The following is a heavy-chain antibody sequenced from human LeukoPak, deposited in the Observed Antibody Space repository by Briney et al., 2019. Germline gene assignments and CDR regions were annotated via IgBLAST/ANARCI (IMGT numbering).Heavy chain of an antibody. CDR2: IRSKANSYAT. D-gene: IGHD6-19*01. V-gene: IGHV3-73*01. J-gene: IGHJ5*01. CDR1: GFTFSGSA. CDR3: TRRSYSGGWYDS. Sequence: GGSLRLSCAASGFTFSGSAMHWVRQASGKGLAWVGRIRSKANSYATAYAASVKGRFTISRDDSKNTAYLQMNSLKTEDTAVYYCTRRSYSGGWYDSWGQGTLVTVSS.